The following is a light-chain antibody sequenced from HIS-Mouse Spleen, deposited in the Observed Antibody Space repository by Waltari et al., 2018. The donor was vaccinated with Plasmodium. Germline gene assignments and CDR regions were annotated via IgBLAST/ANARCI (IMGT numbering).Light chain of an antibody. J-gene: IGLJ3*02. CDR1: ALPTKY. V-gene: IGLV3-10*01. CDR2: EDS. Sequence: SYELTPPPSVSVSTGQTARITCSGDALPTKYAYWYQQKSGQAPVLVIYEDSKRPSGIPERFSGSSSGTMATLTISGAQVEDEADYYCYSTDSSGNHRVFGGGTKLTVL. CDR3: YSTDSSGNHRV.